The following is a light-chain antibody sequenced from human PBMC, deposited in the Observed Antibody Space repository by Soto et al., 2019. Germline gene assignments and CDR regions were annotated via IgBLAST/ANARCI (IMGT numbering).Light chain of an antibody. CDR3: QQYNKWPPIT. V-gene: IGKV3-15*01. J-gene: IGKJ5*01. CDR2: DTS. CDR1: QSVSIK. Sequence: EVVLTQSPATLSVSPVERATLSFRASQSVSIKLAWYQQKPGQAPRLLIYDTSTRATGIPARFSGSGSGTEFTLTISSLQSEDFAVYYCQQYNKWPPITFGQGTRLEIK.